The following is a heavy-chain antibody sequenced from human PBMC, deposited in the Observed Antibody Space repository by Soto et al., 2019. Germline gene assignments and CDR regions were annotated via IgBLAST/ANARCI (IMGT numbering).Heavy chain of an antibody. Sequence: EVQLVESGGGLVHPGGSLRLSCAASGFTFSSYWMHWVRQAPGKGLVHVSRIRGDGGYTDHAESVKGRFTIFRDNAKNTLYLKMNGLRVEDTDVYYCGRANYGFNSIDYCGQRTLVTVSS. D-gene: IGHD4-17*01. V-gene: IGHV3-74*01. CDR1: GFTFSSYW. CDR3: GRANYGFNSIDY. CDR2: IRGDGGYT. J-gene: IGHJ4*02.